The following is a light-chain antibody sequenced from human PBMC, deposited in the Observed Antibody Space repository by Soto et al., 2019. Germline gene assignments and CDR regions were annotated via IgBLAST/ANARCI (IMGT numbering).Light chain of an antibody. V-gene: IGKV3-20*01. CDR2: GAS. Sequence: EIVLTQSPGTLSLSPGERATLSCRASQSVSSSYLAWYQQKPGQAPRLLIYGASSRATGIPDRFSGSGSGTDFTLTISRLDPEDFAVYYCQQYGSSPWTFGRGTKVEI. CDR3: QQYGSSPWT. CDR1: QSVSSSY. J-gene: IGKJ1*01.